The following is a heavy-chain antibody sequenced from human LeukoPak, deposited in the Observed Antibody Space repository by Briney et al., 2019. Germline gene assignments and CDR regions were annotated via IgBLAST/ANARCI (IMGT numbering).Heavy chain of an antibody. V-gene: IGHV3-30*18. J-gene: IGHJ4*02. D-gene: IGHD3-22*01. Sequence: GGSLRLSCAASGFTFSSYAMHWVRQAPGKGLEWVTVISYDGGNKFYADSVRGRFTISRDNSKNTLYLQMNSLRAEDTAVCYCAKVHLTYYYDSSGYGFQDYWGQGTLVTVSS. CDR3: AKVHLTYYYDSSGYGFQDY. CDR1: GFTFSSYA. CDR2: ISYDGGNK.